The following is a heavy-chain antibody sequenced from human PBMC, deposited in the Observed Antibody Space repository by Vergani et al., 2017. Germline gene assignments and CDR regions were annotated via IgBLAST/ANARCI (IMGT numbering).Heavy chain of an antibody. CDR1: GFSLSPSGVG. Sequence: QITLKESGPTLVKPTQTLTLTCTFSGFSLSPSGVGVGWIRQPPGKALEWLALIYWDDDKRYSPSLKSRLTITKDTSKNQVVLTMTNMDPVDTATYYCAHRRSQYYDSSGYYNYFDYWGQGTLVTVSS. CDR3: AHRRSQYYDSSGYYNYFDY. CDR2: IYWDDDK. D-gene: IGHD3-22*01. V-gene: IGHV2-5*02. J-gene: IGHJ4*02.